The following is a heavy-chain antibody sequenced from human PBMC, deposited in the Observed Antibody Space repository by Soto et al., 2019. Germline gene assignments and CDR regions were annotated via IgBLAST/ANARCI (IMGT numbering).Heavy chain of an antibody. CDR1: GFTFSSYA. CDR3: AREEGDSSSWYFDY. V-gene: IGHV3-30-3*01. J-gene: IGHJ4*02. Sequence: QVQLVEPGGGVVQPGRSLRLSCAASGFTFSSYAMHWVRQAPGKGLEWVAVISYDGSNKYYADSVKGRFTISRDNSKNTLYLQMNSLRAEDTAVYYCAREEGDSSSWYFDYWGQGTLVTVSS. CDR2: ISYDGSNK. D-gene: IGHD6-13*01.